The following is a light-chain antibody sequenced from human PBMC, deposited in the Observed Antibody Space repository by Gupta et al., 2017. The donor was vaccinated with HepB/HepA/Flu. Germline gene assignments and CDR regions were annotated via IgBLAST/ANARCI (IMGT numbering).Light chain of an antibody. CDR3: QQTYSFPIA. J-gene: IGKJ5*01. Sequence: DIQMTQSPSSVSASVGDRVTIPCRASQSISKWLIWYQQNPGEAPSLLIHSTSTLQTGVPSRFSGSGSGTDFTLTISSLQPEDFATYYCQQTYSFPIAFGQGTRLEIK. V-gene: IGKV1-12*01. CDR1: QSISKW. CDR2: STS.